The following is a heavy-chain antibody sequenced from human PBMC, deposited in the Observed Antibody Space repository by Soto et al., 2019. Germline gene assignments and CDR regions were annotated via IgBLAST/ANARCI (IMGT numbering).Heavy chain of an antibody. CDR1: GGSISSSSYY. V-gene: IGHV4-39*01. D-gene: IGHD6-6*01. Sequence: SETLSLTCTVSGGSISSSSYYWGWIRQPPGKGLEWIGSIYYSGSTYYNPSLKSRVTISVDTSKNQFSLKLSSVTAADTAVYYCARIEYSSSWYYYMDVWGKGTTVTVSS. CDR3: ARIEYSSSWYYYMDV. CDR2: IYYSGST. J-gene: IGHJ6*03.